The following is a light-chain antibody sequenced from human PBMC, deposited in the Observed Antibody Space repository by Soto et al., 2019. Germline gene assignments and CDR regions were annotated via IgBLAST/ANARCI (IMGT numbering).Light chain of an antibody. CDR2: EVT. J-gene: IGLJ2*01. Sequence: QPASVSGSPGQSITISCTGTSSDVGGYNYVSWYQHHPGKAPKLMIYEVTKWPSGVSNRFSGSKSGNTASLTISGLQAEDEADYYCSSYTSIGTVLFGGGTKVTVL. CDR3: SSYTSIGTVL. CDR1: SSDVGGYNY. V-gene: IGLV2-14*01.